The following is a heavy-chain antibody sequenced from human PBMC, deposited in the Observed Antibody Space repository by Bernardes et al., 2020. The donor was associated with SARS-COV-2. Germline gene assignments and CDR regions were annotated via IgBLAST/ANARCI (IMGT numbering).Heavy chain of an antibody. CDR1: GGSISSSSYY. CDR2: IYYSGST. J-gene: IGHJ4*02. CDR3: ARQAYYYGDWPPIDY. D-gene: IGHD4-17*01. Sequence: SETLSLTCTVSGGSISSSSYYWGWIRQPPGKGLEWIGSIYYSGSTYYNPSLKSRVTISVDTSKNQFSLKLSSVTAADTAVYYCARQAYYYGDWPPIDYWGQGTLVTVSS. V-gene: IGHV4-39*01.